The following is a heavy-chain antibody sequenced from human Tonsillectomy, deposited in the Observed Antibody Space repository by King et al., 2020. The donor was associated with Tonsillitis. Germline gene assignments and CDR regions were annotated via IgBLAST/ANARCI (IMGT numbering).Heavy chain of an antibody. CDR1: GFTFRSYS. D-gene: IGHD1-26*01. Sequence: VQLVESGGGLVNPGGSLRLSCAPSGFTFRSYSMTWVRQTPGKGLEWVSSISSGGDFIYYADSVKGRFVISRDNAKNSLSLQMNSLRAGDTAVYYCASGRILSGAPQGYWGQGSLVTVSS. V-gene: IGHV3-21*01. J-gene: IGHJ4*02. CDR3: ASGRILSGAPQGY. CDR2: ISSGGDFI.